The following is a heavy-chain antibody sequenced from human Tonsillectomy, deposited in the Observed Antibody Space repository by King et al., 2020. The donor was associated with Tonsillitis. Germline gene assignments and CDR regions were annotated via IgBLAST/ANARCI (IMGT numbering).Heavy chain of an antibody. J-gene: IGHJ3*02. CDR2: IYPGDSDT. D-gene: IGHD3-10*01. V-gene: IGHV5-51*01. CDR3: ARPVVRFRAVISDAFDI. CDR1: GYSFTDFW. Sequence: EVQLVQSGAEVKKPGESLKISCKGSGYSFTDFWIGWVRQMPGKGLEWMGIIYPGDSDTRYSPSFHGQVSISADKSISTAYLQWSSLKASDTAMYYCARPVVRFRAVISDAFDIWGQGTMVTVSS.